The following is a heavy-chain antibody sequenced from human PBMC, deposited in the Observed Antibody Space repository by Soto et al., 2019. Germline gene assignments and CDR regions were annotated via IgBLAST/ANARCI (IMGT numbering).Heavy chain of an antibody. J-gene: IGHJ6*02. D-gene: IGHD4-4*01. CDR3: ARHEQFYYYYYGMDV. Sequence: GESLKISCKASGYSFTTYCIAWVRQMPGKGLEWMGIINPGDSDIRYSPSFQGQVTISADNSISTAYLQWSSLKASDTAMYYCARHEQFYYYYYGMDVWGQGTEVTVSS. CDR1: GYSFTTYC. CDR2: INPGDSDI. V-gene: IGHV5-51*01.